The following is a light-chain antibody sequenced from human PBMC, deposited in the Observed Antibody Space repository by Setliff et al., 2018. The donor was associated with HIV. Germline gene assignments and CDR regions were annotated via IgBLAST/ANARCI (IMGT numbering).Light chain of an antibody. CDR2: EVS. CDR3: CSYTSTSACV. Sequence: QSVLTQPASVSGSPGQSITISCTGTSSDVGGYDYVSWYQLHPGKTPKLMIFEVSNRPSGVSYRFSGSKSGNTASLNISGLRPEDEGDYFCCSYTSTSACVFGTGTKVTVL. J-gene: IGLJ1*01. V-gene: IGLV2-14*01. CDR1: SSDVGGYDY.